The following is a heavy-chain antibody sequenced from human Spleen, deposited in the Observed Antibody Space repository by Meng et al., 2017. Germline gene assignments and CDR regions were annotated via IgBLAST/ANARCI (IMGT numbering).Heavy chain of an antibody. J-gene: IGHJ4*02. D-gene: IGHD6-13*01. CDR1: GSTFAAYW. V-gene: IGHV1-2*06. CDR3: ARDEDISAAGYLLGDF. Sequence: SVTEVKRTGAQWKVSCKASGSTFAAYWIQWVPQAHGQWLEWMGRIDPKSDNTHYAQKFQGRVTMTRDTSISTAYMELSGLRSDDTAVYYCARDEDISAAGYLLGDFWGQGTLVTVSS. CDR2: IDPKSDNT.